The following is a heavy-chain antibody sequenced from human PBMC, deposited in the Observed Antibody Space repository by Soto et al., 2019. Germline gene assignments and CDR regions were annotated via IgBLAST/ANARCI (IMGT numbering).Heavy chain of an antibody. V-gene: IGHV4-30-4*01. CDR3: ARDSRTPSGGMDV. CDR2: VYYSGST. CDR1: GGSISGGDYH. Sequence: SETLSLTCSVSGGSISGGDYHWTWIRQSPGKGLEWIGAVYYSGSTYYNPSLQSRITISRDTSNNEFSLRLRSVTAADTAVYYCARDSRTPSGGMDVWGQGTTVTVS. J-gene: IGHJ6*02.